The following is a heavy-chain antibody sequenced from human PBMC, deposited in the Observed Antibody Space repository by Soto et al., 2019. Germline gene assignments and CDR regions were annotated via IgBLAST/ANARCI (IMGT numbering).Heavy chain of an antibody. V-gene: IGHV4-34*01. CDR3: ARAYYDFWSGYYRRYYGKDV. Sequence: SETLSLTCAVYGGSFSGYYWSWIRQPPGKGLEWIGEINHSGSTNYNPSLKSRVTISVDTSKNQFSLKLSSVTAADTAVYYCARAYYDFWSGYYRRYYGKDVWGQGTTVTVSS. J-gene: IGHJ6*02. CDR2: INHSGST. D-gene: IGHD3-3*01. CDR1: GGSFSGYY.